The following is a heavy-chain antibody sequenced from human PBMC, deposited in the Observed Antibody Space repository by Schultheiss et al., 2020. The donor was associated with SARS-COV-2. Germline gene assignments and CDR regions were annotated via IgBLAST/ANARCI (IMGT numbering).Heavy chain of an antibody. CDR1: GYSISSGYY. CDR3: AKVLSGSLGWFDP. Sequence: SETLSLTCAVSGYSISSGYYWGWIRQPAGKGLEWIGEINHSGSTNYNPSLKSRVTISVDTSKNQFSLKLSSVTAADTAVYYCAKVLSGSLGWFDPWGQGTLVTVSS. CDR2: INHSGST. V-gene: IGHV4-38-2*01. J-gene: IGHJ5*02. D-gene: IGHD7-27*01.